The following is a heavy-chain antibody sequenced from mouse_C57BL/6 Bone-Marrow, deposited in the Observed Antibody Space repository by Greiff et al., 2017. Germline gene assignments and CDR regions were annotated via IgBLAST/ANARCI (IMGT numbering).Heavy chain of an antibody. Sequence: VQLVESGAELARPGASVKLSCKASGYTFTSYGISWVKQRTGQGLEWIGEIYPRSGNTYYNEKFKGKATLTADKSSSTAYMELRSLTSEDSAVFFCARSTVVVPDYWGQGTTLTVSA. D-gene: IGHD1-1*01. CDR3: ARSTVVVPDY. CDR1: GYTFTSYG. V-gene: IGHV1-81*01. J-gene: IGHJ2*01. CDR2: IYPRSGNT.